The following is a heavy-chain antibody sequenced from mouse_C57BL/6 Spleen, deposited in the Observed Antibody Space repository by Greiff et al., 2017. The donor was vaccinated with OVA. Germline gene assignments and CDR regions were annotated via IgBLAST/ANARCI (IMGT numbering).Heavy chain of an antibody. J-gene: IGHJ1*03. CDR2: ISYDGSN. CDR3: ARGDYGSSYYWYFDV. Sequence: EVQVVESGPGLVKPSQSLSLTCSVTGYSITSGYYWNWIRQFPGNKLEWMGYISYDGSNNYNPSLKNRISITRDTSKNQFFLKLNSVTTEDTATYYCARGDYGSSYYWYFDVWGTGTTVTVSS. CDR1: GYSITSGYY. V-gene: IGHV3-6*01. D-gene: IGHD1-1*01.